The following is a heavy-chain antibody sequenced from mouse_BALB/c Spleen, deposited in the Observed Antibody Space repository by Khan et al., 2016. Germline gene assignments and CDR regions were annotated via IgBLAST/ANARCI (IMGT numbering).Heavy chain of an antibody. D-gene: IGHD3-2*02. CDR1: GYNFKNYG. J-gene: IGHJ4*01. V-gene: IGHV9-1*02. Sequence: QIQLVQSGPELKKPGETVKISCKASGYNFKNYGMNWVKQAPGKGLKWVGWIKTYTGESTYADDFKGRFAFSLEASASTAYLQLNNLKTEDMATXAGEIRRLLDLDYAMDYWGQGTSVTVSS. CDR2: IKTYTGES. CDR3: EIRRLLDLDYAMDY.